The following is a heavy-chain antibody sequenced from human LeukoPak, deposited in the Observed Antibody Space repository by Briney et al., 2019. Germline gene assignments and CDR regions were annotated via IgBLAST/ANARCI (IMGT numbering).Heavy chain of an antibody. Sequence: ASVKVSCKASGYTFTGYYIHWMRQAPGQGLEWMGWINSNSGGISYAQKFQGRVTLTRDTPARTVFMELNRLTSDDTAVYCCARTSIAARRADFDYWGQGTVVTVSS. CDR2: INSNSGGI. CDR1: GYTFTGYY. D-gene: IGHD6-6*01. CDR3: ARTSIAARRADFDY. J-gene: IGHJ4*02. V-gene: IGHV1-2*02.